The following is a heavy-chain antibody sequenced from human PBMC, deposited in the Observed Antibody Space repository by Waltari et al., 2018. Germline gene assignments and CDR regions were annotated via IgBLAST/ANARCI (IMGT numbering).Heavy chain of an antibody. V-gene: IGHV3-23*01. CDR2: ISGSGGST. Sequence: EVQLLESGGGLVQPGGSLRLSCAASGFTFSSSAMSWVRQAPGKGLEWVSAISGSGGSTYCAASVKGRFTISRDNSKNTLYLQMNSLRAEDTAVYYCAKDRSAVTTYFDYWGQGTLVTVSS. CDR3: AKDRSAVTTYFDY. D-gene: IGHD4-17*01. J-gene: IGHJ4*02. CDR1: GFTFSSSA.